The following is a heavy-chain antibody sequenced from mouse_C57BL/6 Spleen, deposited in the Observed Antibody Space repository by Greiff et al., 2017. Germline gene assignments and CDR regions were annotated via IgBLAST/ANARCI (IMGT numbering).Heavy chain of an antibody. V-gene: IGHV2-6-1*01. CDR2: IWSDGST. Sequence: VKLKESGPGLVAPSQSLSITCTVSGFSLTSYGVHWVRQPPGKGLEWLVVIWSDGSTTYNSALKSRLSISKDNSKSQVFLKMNSLQTDDTAMYYCARHEDSSGYVWFAYWGQGTLVTVSA. CDR3: ARHEDSSGYVWFAY. J-gene: IGHJ3*01. D-gene: IGHD3-2*02. CDR1: GFSLTSYG.